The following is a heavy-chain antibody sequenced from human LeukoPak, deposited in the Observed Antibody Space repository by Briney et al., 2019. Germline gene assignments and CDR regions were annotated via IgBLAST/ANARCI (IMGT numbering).Heavy chain of an antibody. V-gene: IGHV1-2*02. J-gene: IGHJ4*02. CDR2: INPNGGVT. CDR3: ARDGGDGYNFYY. D-gene: IGHD5-24*01. Sequence: ASVKVSCKASGYTFSGYYMHWLRQAPGQGLEWMGWINPNGGVTKYAQKFQGRVTMTRDTSISTAYMELNRLRSDDTAVYFCARDGGDGYNFYYWGQGTLVTVSS. CDR1: GYTFSGYY.